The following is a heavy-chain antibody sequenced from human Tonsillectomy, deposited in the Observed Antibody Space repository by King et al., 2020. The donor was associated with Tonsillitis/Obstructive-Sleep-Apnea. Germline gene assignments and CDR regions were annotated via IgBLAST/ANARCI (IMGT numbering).Heavy chain of an antibody. Sequence: VQLVESGGGLVKPGGSLRLSCAASGFTFNDYYMNWIRQAPGKGLEWVSYISDTTGYTNYADSVKGRFTISRDNAKNSLYLQMNSLGAEDTAVYYCASGQGLTFGGVIVPHHFDYWGQGTLVTVSS. CDR1: GFTFNDYY. CDR2: ISDTTGYT. J-gene: IGHJ4*02. V-gene: IGHV3-11*05. D-gene: IGHD3-16*02. CDR3: ASGQGLTFGGVIVPHHFDY.